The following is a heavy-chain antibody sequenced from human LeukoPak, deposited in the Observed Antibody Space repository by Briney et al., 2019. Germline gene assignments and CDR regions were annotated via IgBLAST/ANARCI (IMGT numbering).Heavy chain of an antibody. J-gene: IGHJ6*02. Sequence: GGSLRLSCAASGFSFSSHWMHWVRQTPGKGLVWVARINGDGTTSSHADSVKGRFTISRDNSKNTLYLQMNSLRAEDTAVYHCARHSSSVPYYYHGLDVWGQGTTVTVSS. CDR3: ARHSSSVPYYYHGLDV. V-gene: IGHV3-74*01. CDR1: GFSFSSHW. CDR2: INGDGTTS. D-gene: IGHD6-6*01.